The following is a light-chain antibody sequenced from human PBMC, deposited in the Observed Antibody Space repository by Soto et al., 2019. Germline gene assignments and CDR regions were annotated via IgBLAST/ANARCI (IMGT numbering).Light chain of an antibody. V-gene: IGKV3-20*01. CDR3: QQYASSPWT. J-gene: IGKJ1*01. CDR1: QSVSNNY. Sequence: EIVLRQCPGTLYLSPGERSTLSYIASQSVSNNYLAWYQQKPGQAPRLLIYGASSRATGVPDRISGSGSGTDFALTINRLEAEDFAVYYSQQYASSPWTFGQGTKVDTK. CDR2: GAS.